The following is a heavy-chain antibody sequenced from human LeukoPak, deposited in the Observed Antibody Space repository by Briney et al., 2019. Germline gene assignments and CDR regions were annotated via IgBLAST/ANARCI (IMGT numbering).Heavy chain of an antibody. Sequence: PGGSLRLSCAASGFTFSSYAMSWVRQAPGKGLEWVAAISARGGSTYYADSVKGRFTISRDNSKNTLYLQMNSLRAEDTAVYYCAKEEDGYNIYYYGMDVWGQGTTVTVSS. J-gene: IGHJ6*02. CDR3: AKEEDGYNIYYYGMDV. V-gene: IGHV3-23*01. CDR2: ISARGGST. D-gene: IGHD5-24*01. CDR1: GFTFSSYA.